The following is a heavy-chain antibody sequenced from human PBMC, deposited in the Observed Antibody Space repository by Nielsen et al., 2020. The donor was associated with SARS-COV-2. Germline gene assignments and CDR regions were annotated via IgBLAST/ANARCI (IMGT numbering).Heavy chain of an antibody. D-gene: IGHD7-27*01. CDR2: ISSSGSRT. CDR3: ARGNGWGSYFDY. V-gene: IGHV3-66*02. Sequence: GESLKISCAASGFTFTNAWMSWVRQAPGKGLEWVSLISSSGSRTYYADSVKGRFTISRDNSKNTLYLQMNSLRAEDTAVYYCARGNGWGSYFDYWGQGTLVTVSS. J-gene: IGHJ4*02. CDR1: GFTFTNAW.